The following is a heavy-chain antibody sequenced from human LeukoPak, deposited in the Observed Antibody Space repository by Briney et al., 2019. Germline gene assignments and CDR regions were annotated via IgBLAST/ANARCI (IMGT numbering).Heavy chain of an antibody. V-gene: IGHV3-74*01. CDR1: GFTFNKYW. CDR2: INSGGRST. CDR3: TRTLHYYDSDRSYTVVDYFDY. Sequence: GGSLRLSCAASGFTFNKYWMHWVRQAPGKGLVWVARINSGGRSTNYADSVKGRFTISRDNAKNTVLLQMNILSAEDTAVYYCTRTLHYYDSDRSYTVVDYFDYWGQGTLVTVSS. J-gene: IGHJ4*02. D-gene: IGHD3-10*01.